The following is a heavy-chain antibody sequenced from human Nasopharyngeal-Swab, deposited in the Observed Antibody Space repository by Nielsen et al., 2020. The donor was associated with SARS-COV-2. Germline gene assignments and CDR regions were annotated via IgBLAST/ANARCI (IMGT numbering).Heavy chain of an antibody. D-gene: IGHD1-26*01. J-gene: IGHJ4*02. Sequence: GESLKISCAASGFTFSGYAMHWVRQAPGKGLEWVAVISYDGSNKYYADSVKGRFTISRDNSKNTLYLQMNSLRAEDTAVYYCARVLGDYGDSWGQGTLVTVSS. CDR2: ISYDGSNK. V-gene: IGHV3-30-3*01. CDR1: GFTFSGYA. CDR3: ARVLGDYGDS.